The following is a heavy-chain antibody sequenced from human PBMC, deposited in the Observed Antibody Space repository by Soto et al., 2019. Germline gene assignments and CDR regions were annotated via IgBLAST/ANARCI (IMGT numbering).Heavy chain of an antibody. Sequence: SETLSLTCTVSGGSISSYYWSWIRQPPGKVLECIGYIYYSGSTNYNPSLKSRVTISVDTSKNQFSLKLSSVTAADTAVYYCARMPGNYYGSGSYYLDYWGQGTLVTVSS. CDR1: GGSISSYY. J-gene: IGHJ4*02. CDR3: ARMPGNYYGSGSYYLDY. D-gene: IGHD3-10*01. CDR2: IYYSGST. V-gene: IGHV4-59*08.